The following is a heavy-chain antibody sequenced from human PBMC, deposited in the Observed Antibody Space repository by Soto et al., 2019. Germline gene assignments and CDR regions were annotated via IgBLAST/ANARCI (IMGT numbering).Heavy chain of an antibody. Sequence: QVQLVQYGAEVKKPESSVKVSCKASGGTFSRYAISWVRQAPGQGLEWMGGIIPIFGTANYAQKFQGRVTITADESTSTAYMELSSLRSEDTAVYYCARAGLGAVTTGPYFDYWGQGTLVTVSS. CDR1: GGTFSRYA. V-gene: IGHV1-69*01. J-gene: IGHJ4*02. D-gene: IGHD1-26*01. CDR3: ARAGLGAVTTGPYFDY. CDR2: IIPIFGTA.